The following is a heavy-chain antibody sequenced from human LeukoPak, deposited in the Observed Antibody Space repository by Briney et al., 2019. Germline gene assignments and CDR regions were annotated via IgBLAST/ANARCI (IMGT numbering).Heavy chain of an antibody. CDR2: IYYSGTT. CDR1: GDSISSSNYY. CDR3: AKHGSYHFDY. D-gene: IGHD3-10*01. J-gene: IGHJ4*02. Sequence: SETLSLTCTVSGDSISSSNYYWAWIRQPPGEGLEWIGSIYYSGTTYYKPSLKSRVAMSVDSSKNHFSLRLSSVTAADTAVYYCAKHGSYHFDYWGQGTLVTVSS. V-gene: IGHV4-39*01.